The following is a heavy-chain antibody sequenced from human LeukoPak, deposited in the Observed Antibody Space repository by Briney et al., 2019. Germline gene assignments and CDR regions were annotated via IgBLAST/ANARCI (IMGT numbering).Heavy chain of an antibody. CDR2: IYFSGST. CDR3: ARGLGAVAGRIYDGFDM. D-gene: IGHD6-19*01. CDR1: GGSISSHY. J-gene: IGHJ3*02. Sequence: SETLSLTCTVSGGSISSHYWSWIRQPPGKGLEWIGYIYFSGSTNYNPSLKSRVTVSIDTPNNQFSLKLSSVTAADTGVYYCARGLGAVAGRIYDGFDMWGQGTMVTVSS. V-gene: IGHV4-59*11.